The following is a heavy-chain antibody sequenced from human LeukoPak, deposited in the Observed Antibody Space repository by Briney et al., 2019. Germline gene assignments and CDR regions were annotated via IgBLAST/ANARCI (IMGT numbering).Heavy chain of an antibody. V-gene: IGHV3-15*01. D-gene: IGHD5-12*01. CDR2: IRSKTDGGTT. J-gene: IGHJ2*01. CDR1: GFTFSNAW. Sequence: GGSLRLSCAASGFTFSNAWMTWVRQAPGEGLEWVGRIRSKTDGGTTDYAAPVKGRFTISRDDSKNTLYLQMNSLKTEDTAVYYCTTASLRSARYFDLWGRGTLVTVSS. CDR3: TTASLRSARYFDL.